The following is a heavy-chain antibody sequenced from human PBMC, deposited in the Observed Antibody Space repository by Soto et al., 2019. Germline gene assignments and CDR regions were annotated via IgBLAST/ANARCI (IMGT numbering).Heavy chain of an antibody. CDR3: ARVSGSYYYGMDV. V-gene: IGHV4-4*02. D-gene: IGHD1-26*01. J-gene: IGHJ6*02. CDR2: IYHSGST. Sequence: SETRSLTGAIAGGSISSSNWWSWVRQPPGKGLEWIGEIYHSGSTNYNPSLKSRVTISVDKSKNQFSLKLSSVIAADTAVYYCARVSGSYYYGMDVWGQRTRVT. CDR1: GGSISSSNW.